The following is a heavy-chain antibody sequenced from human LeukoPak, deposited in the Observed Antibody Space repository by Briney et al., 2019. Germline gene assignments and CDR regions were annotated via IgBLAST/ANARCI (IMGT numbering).Heavy chain of an antibody. V-gene: IGHV1-69*13. D-gene: IGHD5-12*01. J-gene: IGHJ6*02. CDR3: ARHRSGYSGYDYDYYYYGMDV. CDR2: IIPIFGTA. Sequence: GASVKVSCTASGGTFSSYAISWVRQAPGQGLEWMGGIIPIFGTANYAQKFQGRVTITADESTSTAYLELSSLRSEDTAVYYCARHRSGYSGYDYDYYYYGMDVWGQGTTVTVSS. CDR1: GGTFSSYA.